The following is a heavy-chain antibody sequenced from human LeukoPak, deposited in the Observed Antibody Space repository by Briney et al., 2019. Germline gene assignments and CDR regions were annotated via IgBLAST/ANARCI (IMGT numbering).Heavy chain of an antibody. V-gene: IGHV3-7*03. CDR1: GFTLSNHW. CDR3: VRNNAMDV. D-gene: IGHD2-8*01. J-gene: IGHJ6*02. CDR2: VNRDGSET. Sequence: GGSPRLSCAASGFTLSNHWMTWVRQVPGRGPEWVANVNRDGSETYYLDSVKGRFTMSRDNAKSSLNLQMNSLRAEDTALYYCVRNNAMDVWGQGTAVIVSS.